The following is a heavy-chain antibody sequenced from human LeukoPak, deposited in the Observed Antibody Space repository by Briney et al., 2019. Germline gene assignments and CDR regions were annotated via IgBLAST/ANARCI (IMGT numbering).Heavy chain of an antibody. V-gene: IGHV3-23*01. CDR3: ARRYCSSTSCYSNYYYMDV. CDR1: GFTFSNYG. Sequence: GGSLRLSCAASGFTFSNYGMSWVRQAPRKGLEWVSAISGSGGSTHYADSVKGRFTISRDNSKNTLYLQMNSLRAEDTAVYYCARRYCSSTSCYSNYYYMDVWGKGTTVTISS. J-gene: IGHJ6*03. CDR2: ISGSGGST. D-gene: IGHD2-2*01.